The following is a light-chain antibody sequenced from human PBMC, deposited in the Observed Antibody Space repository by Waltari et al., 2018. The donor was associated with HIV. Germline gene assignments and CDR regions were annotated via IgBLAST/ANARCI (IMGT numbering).Light chain of an antibody. CDR3: HVWESSSDEYV. V-gene: IGLV3-21*02. J-gene: IGLJ1*01. Sequence: SYVLTQPASVSVAPGPTANVTWGGDNVESKSGHWYRQRDGKAPILVLYDDTDRPSGIPERFSGSNFCNTATLTISRVEAGDEGDYYCHVWESSSDEYVFGTGTKVTV. CDR2: DDT. CDR1: NVESKS.